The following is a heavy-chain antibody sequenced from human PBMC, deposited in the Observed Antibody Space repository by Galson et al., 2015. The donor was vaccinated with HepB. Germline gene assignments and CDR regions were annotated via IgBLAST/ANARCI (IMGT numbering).Heavy chain of an antibody. CDR2: ISYDGSNK. CDR1: GFTFSSYA. Sequence: SLRLSCAASGFTFSSYAMHWVRQAPGKGLEWVAVISYDGSNKYYADSVKGRFTISRDNSKNTLYLQMNSLRAEDTAVYYCARDGAAAGYYYYYMDVWGKGTSVTVSS. D-gene: IGHD6-13*01. V-gene: IGHV3-30*04. CDR3: ARDGAAAGYYYYYMDV. J-gene: IGHJ6*03.